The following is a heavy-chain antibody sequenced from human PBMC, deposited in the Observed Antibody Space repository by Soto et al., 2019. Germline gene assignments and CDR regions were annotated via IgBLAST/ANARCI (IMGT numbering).Heavy chain of an antibody. D-gene: IGHD6-13*01. Sequence: EVQLLESGGGLVQPGGSLRLSCAASGFTFSMYAMNWVSQAPGKGLEWVSVIRASGGRTYYADSVKGRFTMPRDNSKNTQYLQRDSLRAEDTAVYYCAKGVVLEAAGRSHYYYYGIVVWGQGITVTVSS. V-gene: IGHV3-23*01. J-gene: IGHJ6*02. CDR1: GFTFSMYA. CDR2: IRASGGRT. CDR3: AKGVVLEAAGRSHYYYYGIVV.